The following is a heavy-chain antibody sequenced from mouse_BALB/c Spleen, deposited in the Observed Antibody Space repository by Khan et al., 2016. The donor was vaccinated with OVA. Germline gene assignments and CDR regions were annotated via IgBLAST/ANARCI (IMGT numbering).Heavy chain of an antibody. CDR2: MNPPKGNT. CDR3: ARMARK. Sequence: EVQLQQSGAELVKSGATVKLSCTASGLNIKDTYMPWRKQWLERGLGWFGRMNPPKGNTKYDPKFQGKATRTADTSSNTAYLQLSSLTSEDTAVYYCARMARKWGQGTTLTVSS. J-gene: IGHJ2*01. CDR1: GLNIKDTY. V-gene: IGHV14-3*02.